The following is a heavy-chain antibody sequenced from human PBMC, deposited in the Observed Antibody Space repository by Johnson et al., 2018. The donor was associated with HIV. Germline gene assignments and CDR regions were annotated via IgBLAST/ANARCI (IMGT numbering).Heavy chain of an antibody. D-gene: IGHD5-24*01. Sequence: VQLVESGGGVVQPGRSLRLSCAASGFSFSNYAMHWVRQAPGKGLEWVSVIYSGGSTYYADSVKGRFTISRDNAKNSLYLQMNSLRAEDTAVYYCARGRWLHLGAFDIWGQGTMVTVSS. J-gene: IGHJ3*02. CDR2: IYSGGST. V-gene: IGHV3-NL1*01. CDR1: GFSFSNYA. CDR3: ARGRWLHLGAFDI.